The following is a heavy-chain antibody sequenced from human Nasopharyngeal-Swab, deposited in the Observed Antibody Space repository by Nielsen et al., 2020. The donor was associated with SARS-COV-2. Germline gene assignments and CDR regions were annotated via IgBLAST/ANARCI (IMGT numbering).Heavy chain of an antibody. J-gene: IGHJ5*02. CDR2: IKSKTDGGTT. CDR3: TTVEYCSSTSCLFDP. D-gene: IGHD2-2*01. V-gene: IGHV3-15*01. Sequence: GGSLEISCAASGFTFSNAWMSWVRQAPGKGLEWVGRIKSKTDGGTTDYAAPVKGRFTISRDDSKNTLYLQMNSLKTEDTAVYYCTTVEYCSSTSCLFDPWGQGTLVTVSS. CDR1: GFTFSNAW.